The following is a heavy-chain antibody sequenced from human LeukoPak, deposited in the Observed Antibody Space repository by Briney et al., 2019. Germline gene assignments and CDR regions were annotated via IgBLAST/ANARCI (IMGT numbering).Heavy chain of an antibody. D-gene: IGHD2-2*01. CDR2: IKQDGSEK. J-gene: IGHJ3*02. CDR3: ARDDPDEVVPAAIAADDAFDI. CDR1: GFTFSSYW. Sequence: GGPLRLSCVASGFTFSSYWMSWVRQAPGKGLEWVANIKQDGSEKNYVDSVKGRFTISRDDAKNSLFLHMSSLGAEDTAVYCCARDDPDEVVPAAIAADDAFDIWGQGTMVTVSS. V-gene: IGHV3-7*01.